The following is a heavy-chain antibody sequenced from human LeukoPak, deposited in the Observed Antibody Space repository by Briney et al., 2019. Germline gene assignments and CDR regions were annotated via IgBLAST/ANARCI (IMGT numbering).Heavy chain of an antibody. D-gene: IGHD7-27*01. Sequence: GGSLRLSCAASGFTFDDYAMHWVRQAPGKGLEWVSGISWNSGSIGYADSVKGRFTISRDNAKNSLYLHMSSLRTEDTAVYYCVRGHWGFDYWGRGTLVTVSS. CDR3: VRGHWGFDY. V-gene: IGHV3-9*01. CDR2: ISWNSGSI. CDR1: GFTFDDYA. J-gene: IGHJ4*02.